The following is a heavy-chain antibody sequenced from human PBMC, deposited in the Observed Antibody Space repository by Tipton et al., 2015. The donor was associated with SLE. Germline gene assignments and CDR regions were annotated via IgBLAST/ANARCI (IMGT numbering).Heavy chain of an antibody. D-gene: IGHD2-15*01. J-gene: IGHJ4*02. CDR1: GFPFRNYE. CDR3: ASPHDIGAYCSRSSCFVGYFDY. Sequence: SLRLSCATSGFPFRNYEMNWVRQAPGKGLEWVSYMSSSGDTIYYADFVMGRFTISRDNAKNSVYLQMNSLRAEDTAVYYCASPHDIGAYCSRSSCFVGYFDYWGQGALVTVSS. CDR2: MSSSGDTI. V-gene: IGHV3-48*03.